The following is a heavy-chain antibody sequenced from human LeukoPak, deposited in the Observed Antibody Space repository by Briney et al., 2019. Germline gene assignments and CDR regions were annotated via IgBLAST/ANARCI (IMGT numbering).Heavy chain of an antibody. V-gene: IGHV4-39*07. D-gene: IGHD3-22*01. J-gene: IGHJ4*02. CDR1: GGSISSSSYY. Sequence: PSETLSLTCTVSGGSISSSSYYWGWIRQPPGKGLEWIGSIYYSGSTYYNPSLKSRVTISVDTSKNQFSLKLSSVTAADTAVYYCARDHDSSGYFDYWGQGTLVTVSS. CDR2: IYYSGST. CDR3: ARDHDSSGYFDY.